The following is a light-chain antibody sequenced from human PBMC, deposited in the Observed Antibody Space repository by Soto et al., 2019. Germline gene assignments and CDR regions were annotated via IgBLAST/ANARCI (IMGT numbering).Light chain of an antibody. Sequence: QSALTQPRSVSGSPGQSVTISCTGTSSDVGGYNYVSWYQQHPGKVPKLMIYDVTKRPSGVPDRFSGSKSGNTASLTISGLQAEDEADYYCSSYTGSYTLLFGGGTELTVL. J-gene: IGLJ2*01. CDR1: SSDVGGYNY. CDR2: DVT. V-gene: IGLV2-11*01. CDR3: SSYTGSYTLL.